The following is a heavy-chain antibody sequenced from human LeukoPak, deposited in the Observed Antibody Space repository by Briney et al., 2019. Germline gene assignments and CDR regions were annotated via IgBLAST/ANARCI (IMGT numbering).Heavy chain of an antibody. CDR2: ISAYYGNT. D-gene: IGHD5-18*01. Sequence: ALVKVSCKASGYSFTSYDINWVRQAPGQGLEWMGWISAYYGNTTYAQKFQGRVTMTTDTSTSTAYMELRSLRSDDTAVYYCARDPNAMVTSLFDYWGQGTLVTVSS. V-gene: IGHV1-18*01. CDR3: ARDPNAMVTSLFDY. J-gene: IGHJ4*02. CDR1: GYSFTSYD.